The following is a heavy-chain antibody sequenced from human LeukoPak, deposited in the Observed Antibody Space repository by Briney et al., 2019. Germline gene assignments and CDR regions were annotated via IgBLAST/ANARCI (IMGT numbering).Heavy chain of an antibody. D-gene: IGHD3-9*01. CDR2: TSPSGDGA. Sequence: ASVKVSCKSSGYSLTSYFMHWVRQAPGQGLEWMGVTSPSGDGASYTQKFKGRVTMTREVSTGTDFMELTSLDSDDTAVYFCTREAPSTGYFDYWGQGTLVTVSS. V-gene: IGHV1-46*01. J-gene: IGHJ4*02. CDR1: GYSLTSYF. CDR3: TREAPSTGYFDY.